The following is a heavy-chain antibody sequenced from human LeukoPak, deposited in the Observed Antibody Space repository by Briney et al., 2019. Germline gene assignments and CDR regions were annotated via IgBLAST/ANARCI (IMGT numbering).Heavy chain of an antibody. CDR1: GFTFSSYS. Sequence: PGGSLRLPCAASGFTFSSYSMNWVRQAPGKGLEWVSYISSSSSTIYYADSVKGRFTISRDNAKNSLYLQMNSLRAEDTAVYYCARANKILGAPKRGYYFDYWGQGTLVTVSS. V-gene: IGHV3-48*01. CDR3: ARANKILGAPKRGYYFDY. CDR2: ISSSSSTI. J-gene: IGHJ4*02. D-gene: IGHD1-26*01.